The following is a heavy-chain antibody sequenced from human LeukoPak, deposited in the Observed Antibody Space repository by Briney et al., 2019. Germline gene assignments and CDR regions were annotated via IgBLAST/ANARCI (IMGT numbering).Heavy chain of an antibody. V-gene: IGHV4-59*01. CDR2: IYYSGST. D-gene: IGHD3-3*01. Sequence: SETLSLTCTVSGGSISSYYWSWIRQPPGKGLEWIGYIYYSGSTNYNPSLKSRVTISVDTSKNQFSLKLSSVTAADTAFYYCAKAELGVDTFFDYWGQGTLVTVSS. J-gene: IGHJ4*02. CDR1: GGSISSYY. CDR3: AKAELGVDTFFDY.